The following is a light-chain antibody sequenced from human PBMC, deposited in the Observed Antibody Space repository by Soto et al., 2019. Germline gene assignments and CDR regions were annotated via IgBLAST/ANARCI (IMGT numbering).Light chain of an antibody. V-gene: IGKV3-11*01. CDR3: QQRSNWPRT. CDR2: GAS. Sequence: IVLTQSPGTLSLSPGERATPSCRASQNIGTYLAWYQHKPGQAPSVLIFGASTRANGVPDRFSGSGSGTDFTLTISSLEPEDCAVYYCQQRSNWPRTFGQGTKVDIK. CDR1: QNIGTY. J-gene: IGKJ1*01.